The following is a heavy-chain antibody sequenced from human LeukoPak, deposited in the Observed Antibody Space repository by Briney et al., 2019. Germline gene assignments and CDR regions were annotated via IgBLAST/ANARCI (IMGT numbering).Heavy chain of an antibody. J-gene: IGHJ4*02. Sequence: SETLSLTCAVYGGSFSGYYWSWIRQPPGKGLEWIGEINHSGSTNYNPSLKSRVTISVDTSKNQFSLKLSSVTAADTAVYYCARVSYSYGLSDYRGQGTLVTVSS. CDR3: ARVSYSYGLSDY. D-gene: IGHD5-18*01. V-gene: IGHV4-34*01. CDR1: GGSFSGYY. CDR2: INHSGST.